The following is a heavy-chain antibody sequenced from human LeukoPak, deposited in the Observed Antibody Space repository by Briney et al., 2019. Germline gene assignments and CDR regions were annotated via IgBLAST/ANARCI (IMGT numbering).Heavy chain of an antibody. D-gene: IGHD6-13*01. CDR1: GYTFTSYY. CDR2: INPSGGST. J-gene: IGHJ5*02. V-gene: IGHV1-46*01. CDR3: ARDRVAAAGTPNNWFDP. Sequence: GASVKVPCKASGYTFTSYYMHWVRQAPGQGLEWMGIINPSGGSTSYAQKFQGRVTMTRDTSTSTVYMELSRLRSDDTAVYYCARDRVAAAGTPNNWFDPWGQGTLVTVSS.